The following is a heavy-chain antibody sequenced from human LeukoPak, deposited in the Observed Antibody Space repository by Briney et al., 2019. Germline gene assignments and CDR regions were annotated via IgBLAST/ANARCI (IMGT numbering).Heavy chain of an antibody. CDR1: GFTFSSYG. Sequence: PGGSLRLSCAASGFTFSSYGMHWVRQAPGKGLEWVAVIWYDGSNKYYADSVKGRFTISRDNSKNTLYLQMNSLRAEDTAVYSCAKDAAAGSHYYYYYGMDVWGQGTTVTVSS. CDR2: IWYDGSNK. J-gene: IGHJ6*02. CDR3: AKDAAAGSHYYYYYGMDV. D-gene: IGHD6-13*01. V-gene: IGHV3-33*06.